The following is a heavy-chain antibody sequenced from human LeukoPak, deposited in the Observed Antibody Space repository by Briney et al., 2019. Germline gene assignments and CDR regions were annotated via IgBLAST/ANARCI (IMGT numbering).Heavy chain of an antibody. CDR3: ARHYLPEGFDP. V-gene: IGHV5-51*01. CDR2: IYPGDSDP. Sequence: GESLKISCKGSGYSFTSYWIGWVRQMPGKGLEWVGIIYPGDSDPRYSPSFQGQVTISADKSISTAYLQWSSLKASDTAMYYCARHYLPEGFDPWGQGTLVTVSS. CDR1: GYSFTSYW. D-gene: IGHD3-16*02. J-gene: IGHJ5*02.